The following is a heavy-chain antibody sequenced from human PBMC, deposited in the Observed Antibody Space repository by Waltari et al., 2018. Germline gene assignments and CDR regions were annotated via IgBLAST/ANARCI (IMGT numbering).Heavy chain of an antibody. CDR2: INYTGST. D-gene: IGHD6-13*01. CDR3: ARKGYTSSWYNY. J-gene: IGHJ4*02. CDR1: GGSFSGYY. V-gene: IGHV4-34*01. Sequence: QVQLQQWGAGLLKTSEPLSLTCAVYGGSFSGYYWTWLRQPPGKGLGGIGEINYTGSTTSKPSLKSRVTISVDTSKNQFSLKLSSVTAADTAVYFCARKGYTSSWYNYWGQGTLVTVSS.